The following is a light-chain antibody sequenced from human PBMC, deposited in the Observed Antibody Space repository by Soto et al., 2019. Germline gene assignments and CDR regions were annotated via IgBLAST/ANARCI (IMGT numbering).Light chain of an antibody. CDR2: EVN. J-gene: IGLJ1*01. CDR3: SSYVRSSTYV. Sequence: QSVLTQPAFVSGSLGQSITISCTGTSSDVGSSYLVSWYQQYPGKAPKLVISEVNKRPSGISNRFSGSKSGNTASLTISGLQAEDEAEYYCSSYVRSSTYVFGTGTKVTVL. V-gene: IGLV2-23*02. CDR1: SSDVGSSYL.